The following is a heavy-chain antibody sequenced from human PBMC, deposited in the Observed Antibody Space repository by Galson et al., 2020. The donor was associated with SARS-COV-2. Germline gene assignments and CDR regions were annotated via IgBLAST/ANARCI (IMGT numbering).Heavy chain of an antibody. CDR1: GFTFSSYA. V-gene: IGHV3-23*01. J-gene: IGHJ4*02. CDR2: ISGSGGST. D-gene: IGHD3-22*01. CDR3: AKLNYYDSRRRAYYFDY. Sequence: GESLKISCAASGFTFSSYAMSWVRQAPGKGLEWVSAISGSGGSTYYADSVKGRFTISRDNSKNTLYLQMNSLRAEDTAVYYCAKLNYYDSRRRAYYFDYWGQGTLVTVSS.